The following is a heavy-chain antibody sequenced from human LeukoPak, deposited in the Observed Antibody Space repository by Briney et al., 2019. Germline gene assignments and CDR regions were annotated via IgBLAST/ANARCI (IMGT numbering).Heavy chain of an antibody. J-gene: IGHJ3*02. D-gene: IGHD6-25*01. CDR2: ISGSGVST. CDR3: ALHGGSI. CDR1: GFTFSTYG. Sequence: GGSLRLSCVASGFTFSTYGMSWVRQAPGKGLEWVSAISGSGVSTYYADSVKGRFTISRDNSKNTLYLQMNSLRAEDTAVYYCALHGGSIWGQGTMVTVSS. V-gene: IGHV3-23*01.